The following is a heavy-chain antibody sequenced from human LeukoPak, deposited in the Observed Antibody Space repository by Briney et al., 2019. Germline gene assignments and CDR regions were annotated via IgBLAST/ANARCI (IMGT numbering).Heavy chain of an antibody. CDR2: ISYDGSNK. D-gene: IGHD3-10*01. Sequence: GGSLRLSCAASGFTFSSYGMHWVRQAPGKGLEWVAVISYDGSNKYYADSVKGRFTISRDNSKNTLYLQMNSLRAEDTAVYYRATDAYYYGSGSSLRYWGQGTLVTVSS. V-gene: IGHV3-30*03. CDR3: ATDAYYYGSGSSLRY. CDR1: GFTFSSYG. J-gene: IGHJ4*02.